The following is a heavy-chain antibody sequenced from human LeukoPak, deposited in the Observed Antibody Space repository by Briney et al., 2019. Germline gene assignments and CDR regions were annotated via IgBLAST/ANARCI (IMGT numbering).Heavy chain of an antibody. CDR1: GYTFTSYD. CDR3: AREELRYFDWSYYYYMDV. Sequence: ASVKVSCKASGYTFTSYDINWVRQATGQGLEWMGWMNPNSGNTGYAQKFQGRVTMTRNTSISTAYVELSSLRSEDTAVYYCAREELRYFDWSYYYYMDVWGKGTTVTVSS. J-gene: IGHJ6*03. D-gene: IGHD3-9*01. V-gene: IGHV1-8*01. CDR2: MNPNSGNT.